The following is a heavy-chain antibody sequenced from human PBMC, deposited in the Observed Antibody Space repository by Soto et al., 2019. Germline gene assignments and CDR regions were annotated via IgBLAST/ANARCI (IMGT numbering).Heavy chain of an antibody. D-gene: IGHD5-12*01. CDR1: GYTLTHYY. V-gene: IGHV1-46*01. CDR3: ARNGQTDDYYYFDN. Sequence: QVQLVQSGAEVKKPGASVKVSCKASGYTLTHYYMHWVRQAPGQGPELVGVINPSTLVTSYAQKFQGRVTMTRDPSTSTVYMELNSLISEDTAVYYCARNGQTDDYYYFDNWGQGTLVTVSS. J-gene: IGHJ4*02. CDR2: INPSTLVT.